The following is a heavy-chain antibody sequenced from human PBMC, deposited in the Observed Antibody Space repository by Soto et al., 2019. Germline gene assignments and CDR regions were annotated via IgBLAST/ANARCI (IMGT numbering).Heavy chain of an antibody. D-gene: IGHD2-8*01. J-gene: IGHJ6*02. CDR3: ARARSALTVYAEPNYYYGMDV. CDR2: IIPIFGTA. CDR1: GGTFSSYA. V-gene: IGHV1-69*01. Sequence: QVQLVQSGAEVKKPGSSVKVSCKASGGTFSSYAISWVRQAPGQGLEWMGGIIPIFGTANYAQKFQGRVTITADESTSTAYMELSRLRSEDTAVYYCARARSALTVYAEPNYYYGMDVWGQGTTVTVSS.